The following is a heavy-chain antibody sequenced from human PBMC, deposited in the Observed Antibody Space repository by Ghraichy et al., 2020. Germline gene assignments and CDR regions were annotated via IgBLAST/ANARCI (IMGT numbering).Heavy chain of an antibody. CDR2: INHSGST. D-gene: IGHD6-19*01. V-gene: IGHV4-34*01. J-gene: IGHJ5*02. Sequence: SETLSLTCAVYGGSFSGYYWSWIRQPPGKGLEWIGEINHSGSTNYNPSLKSRVTISVDTSKNQFSLKLSSVTAADTAVYYCARLPRPSGWYHKTPYNWFDPWGQGTLVTVSS. CDR1: GGSFSGYY. CDR3: ARLPRPSGWYHKTPYNWFDP.